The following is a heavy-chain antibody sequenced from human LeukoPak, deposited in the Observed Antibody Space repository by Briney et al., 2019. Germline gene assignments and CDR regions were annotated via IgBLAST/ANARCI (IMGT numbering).Heavy chain of an antibody. J-gene: IGHJ4*02. CDR1: GGSISSYY. CDR2: IYTSGST. CDR3: ARLGNTAMVYYFDY. D-gene: IGHD5-18*01. V-gene: IGHV4-4*07. Sequence: PSETLSLTCTVSGGSISSYYWSWIRQPAGKGLEWIGRIYTSGSTNYNPSLKSRVTMSVDTSKNQLSLKRSSVTASDTAVYHCARLGNTAMVYYFDYWGQGTLVTVSS.